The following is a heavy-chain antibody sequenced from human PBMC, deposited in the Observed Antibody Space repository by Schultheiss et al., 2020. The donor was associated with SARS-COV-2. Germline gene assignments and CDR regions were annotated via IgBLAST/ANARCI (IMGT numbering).Heavy chain of an antibody. Sequence: ASVKVSCKASGYSVTSYGISWVRQAPGQWLEWMGWINPNSGGTNYAQKCQGWVTMTRDTSISTAYMELSRLRSDDTAVYYCAKSMIVVVNTGEPTYALDVWGQGTTVTVSS. D-gene: IGHD3-22*01. V-gene: IGHV1-2*04. CDR3: AKSMIVVVNTGEPTYALDV. CDR1: GYSVTSYG. CDR2: INPNSGGT. J-gene: IGHJ6*02.